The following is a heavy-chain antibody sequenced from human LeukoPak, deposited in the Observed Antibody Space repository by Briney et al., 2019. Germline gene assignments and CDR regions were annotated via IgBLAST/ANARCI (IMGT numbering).Heavy chain of an antibody. CDR2: INHSGST. J-gene: IGHJ5*02. V-gene: IGHV4-34*01. CDR3: ARLQGRATVTTWDIDP. CDR1: GGSFSGYY. D-gene: IGHD4-17*01. Sequence: PSETLSLTCAVYGGSFSGYYWSWIRQPPGKGLEWIGEINHSGSTNYNPSLKSRVTISVDTSKNQFSLKLSSVTAADTAVYYCARLQGRATVTTWDIDPWGQGTLVTVSS.